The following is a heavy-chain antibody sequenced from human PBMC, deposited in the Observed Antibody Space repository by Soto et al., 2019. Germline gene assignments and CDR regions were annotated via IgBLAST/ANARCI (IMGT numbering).Heavy chain of an antibody. CDR1: GFTFSSYA. CDR2: ISGSGGST. J-gene: IGHJ6*03. CDR3: AKAVVLMVYAPKDYYYMDV. Sequence: EVQLLESGGGLVQPGGSLRLSCAASGFTFSSYAMSWVRQAPGKGLEWVSAISGSGGSTYYADSVKGRSTISRDNSKNTLYLQMNGLSAEDTAVYYCAKAVVLMVYAPKDYYYMDVWGKGTTVTVSS. D-gene: IGHD2-8*01. V-gene: IGHV3-23*01.